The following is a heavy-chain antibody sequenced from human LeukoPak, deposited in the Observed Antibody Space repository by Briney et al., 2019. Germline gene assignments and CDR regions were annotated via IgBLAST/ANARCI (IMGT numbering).Heavy chain of an antibody. D-gene: IGHD1-26*01. CDR3: ARAAYYRFDY. CDR2: ISGSGGST. CDR1: GFTFSSYA. V-gene: IGHV3-23*01. Sequence: GGSLRLSCAASGFTFSSYAMSWVRQAPGKGLEWVSAISGSGGSTYYADSVKGRFTISRDNSKNTLYLQMSSLRAEDTAIYFCARAAYYRFDYWGQGTLVTVSS. J-gene: IGHJ4*02.